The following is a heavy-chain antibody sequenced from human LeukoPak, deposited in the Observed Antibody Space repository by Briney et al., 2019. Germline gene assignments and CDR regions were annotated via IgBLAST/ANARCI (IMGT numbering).Heavy chain of an antibody. Sequence: ASVKVSCKASGYIFTSCAMNWVRQAPGQWLEWMGWINTNTGNPTYAQGFTGRCVFSLDTSVSTAYLQISSLKAEDTAVYSCARVAEYSSGWYDPFDYWGQGTLVTVSS. D-gene: IGHD6-19*01. CDR1: GYIFTSCA. J-gene: IGHJ4*02. V-gene: IGHV7-4-1*02. CDR3: ARVAEYSSGWYDPFDY. CDR2: INTNTGNP.